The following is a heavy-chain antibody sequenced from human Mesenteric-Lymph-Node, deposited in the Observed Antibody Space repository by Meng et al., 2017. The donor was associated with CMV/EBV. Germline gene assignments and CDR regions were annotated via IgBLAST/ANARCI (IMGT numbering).Heavy chain of an antibody. CDR1: GGSVSSGSYY. Sequence: SETLSLTCTVSGGSVSSGSYYWSWIRQPPGKGLEWIGYIYYSGSTNYNPSLKSRVTISVDTSKNQFSLKLSSVTAADTAVYYCARAPGDEETNWFDPWGQGTLVTVSS. CDR3: ARAPGDEETNWFDP. J-gene: IGHJ5*02. CDR2: IYYSGST. V-gene: IGHV4-61*01. D-gene: IGHD3-16*01.